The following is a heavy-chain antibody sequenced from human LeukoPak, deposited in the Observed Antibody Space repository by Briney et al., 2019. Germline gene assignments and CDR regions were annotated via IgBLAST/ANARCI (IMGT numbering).Heavy chain of an antibody. J-gene: IGHJ5*02. CDR3: ARDYDVLTAYPPTQLLDP. Sequence: PSETLSLTCTVSGGSISSGSYYWSWIRQPAGKGLEWIGRIYTSGSTNYNPSLKSRVTMSVDTSKNQFSLKLNSVTAADTAVYYCARDYDVLTAYPPTQLLDPWGQGTLVTVSS. CDR1: GGSISSGSYY. V-gene: IGHV4-61*02. CDR2: IYTSGST. D-gene: IGHD3-9*01.